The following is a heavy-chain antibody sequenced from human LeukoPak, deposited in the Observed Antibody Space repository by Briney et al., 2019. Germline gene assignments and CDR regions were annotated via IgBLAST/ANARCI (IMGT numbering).Heavy chain of an antibody. CDR3: AKDASGVITPYYFDY. J-gene: IGHJ4*02. CDR2: IKNKINSYTT. V-gene: IGHV3-72*01. D-gene: IGHD3-10*01. CDR1: GFTFSDHF. Sequence: GGSLRLSCAASGFTFSDHFMDWVCQAPGKGLEWVGRIKNKINSYTTQYAASVKGRFTISRDDSKNSMYLQMNSLKTEDTAVYYCAKDASGVITPYYFDYWGQGTLVTVSS.